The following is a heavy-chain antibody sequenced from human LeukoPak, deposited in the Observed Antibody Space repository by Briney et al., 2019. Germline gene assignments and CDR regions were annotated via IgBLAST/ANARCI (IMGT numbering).Heavy chain of an antibody. Sequence: QPGRSLRLSCAASGFTFSSYGMHWVRQAPVKGLGWVAVIWYDGSNKYYADSVKGRFTISRDNSKNTLYLQMNSLRAEDTAVYYCAREKQWLVLAPPQGGLDPWGQGTLVTVSS. CDR2: IWYDGSNK. CDR1: GFTFSSYG. CDR3: AREKQWLVLAPPQGGLDP. J-gene: IGHJ5*02. V-gene: IGHV3-33*01. D-gene: IGHD6-19*01.